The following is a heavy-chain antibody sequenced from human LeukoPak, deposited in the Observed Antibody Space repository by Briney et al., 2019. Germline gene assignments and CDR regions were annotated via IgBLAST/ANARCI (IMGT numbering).Heavy chain of an antibody. CDR3: ARERINLERRGAFDI. CDR2: IHYGGTT. J-gene: IGHJ3*02. D-gene: IGHD2-15*01. CDR1: GGSISGGGYY. Sequence: PSETLSLTCNVSGGSISGGGYYWGWVRQTAGKGLEWIGSIHYGGTTYYNPSLRSRVAISVDTSTNQISLSLRSVSAADTALFYCARERINLERRGAFDIWGHGTTVTVSS. V-gene: IGHV4-39*07.